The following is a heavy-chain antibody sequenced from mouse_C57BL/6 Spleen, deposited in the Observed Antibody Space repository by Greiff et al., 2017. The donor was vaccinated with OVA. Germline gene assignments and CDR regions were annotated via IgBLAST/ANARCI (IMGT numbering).Heavy chain of an antibody. D-gene: IGHD1-1*01. CDR2: IYPGDGDT. CDR3: ARIGSSHDFDY. CDR1: GYAFSSSW. J-gene: IGHJ2*01. V-gene: IGHV1-82*01. Sequence: VQLQQSGPELVKPGASVKISCKASGYAFSSSWMNWVKQRPGKGLEWIGRIYPGDGDTNYNGKLKGKATLTVAKSYSTAYMQLSILTSEDSAVYFCARIGSSHDFDYWGQGTTLTVSS.